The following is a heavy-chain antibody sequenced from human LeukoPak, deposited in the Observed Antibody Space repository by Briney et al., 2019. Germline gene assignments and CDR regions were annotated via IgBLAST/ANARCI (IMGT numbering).Heavy chain of an antibody. D-gene: IGHD6-19*01. V-gene: IGHV3-23*01. CDR1: GFTFSSYA. J-gene: IGHJ4*02. CDR3: AKRGVGSGEPPYYFDF. Sequence: PGGSLRLSCAASGFTFSSYAMSWVRQAPGKGLEWVSAISGSGGSTYYTDSVKGRFTTSRDNFKNTLYLQMSSLRAEDTALYYCAKRGVGSGEPPYYFDFWGQGTLVTVSS. CDR2: ISGSGGST.